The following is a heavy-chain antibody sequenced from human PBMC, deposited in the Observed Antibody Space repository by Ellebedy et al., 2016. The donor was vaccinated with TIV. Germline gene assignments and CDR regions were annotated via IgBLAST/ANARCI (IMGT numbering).Heavy chain of an antibody. V-gene: IGHV1-69*10. CDR3: ARGLHPGYSGRGVGGY. D-gene: IGHD5-18*01. Sequence: SVKVSCXASGGTFNNYAISWVRQAPGQGLEWMGGTIPILGVVNYAQKFQGRVTITADESTSTVYMDLSSLISEDTAVYYCARGLHPGYSGRGVGGYWGQGTLVTVSS. CDR1: GGTFNNYA. J-gene: IGHJ4*02. CDR2: TIPILGVV.